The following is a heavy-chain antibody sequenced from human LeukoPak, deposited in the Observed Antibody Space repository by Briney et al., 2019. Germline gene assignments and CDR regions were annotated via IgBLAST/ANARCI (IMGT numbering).Heavy chain of an antibody. Sequence: PGGSLRLSCAASGFFFSDYWMSWVRQSPGKRLEWVANIKQDGSKKYYLDSVRGLFTISRDNAKNSLYLQMNSLRAEDTAVYYCASDIYGGANFDFWGQGALVTVSS. J-gene: IGHJ4*02. CDR3: ASDIYGGANFDF. CDR2: IKQDGSKK. V-gene: IGHV3-7*01. CDR1: GFFFSDYW. D-gene: IGHD4-23*01.